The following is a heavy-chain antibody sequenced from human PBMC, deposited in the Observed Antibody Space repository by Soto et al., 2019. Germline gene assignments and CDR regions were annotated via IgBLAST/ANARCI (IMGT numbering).Heavy chain of an antibody. CDR3: ARRYGGNLDY. CDR1: GGSIGTYY. V-gene: IGHV4-59*08. Sequence: SETLSLTCTVSGGSIGTYYWSWIRQPPGKGLEWIGYIYYRGNTDYNPSLRSRVTISLDTPKNQFSLKLSSVTAADTAVYYCARRYGGNLDYWGQGTLVTVSS. CDR2: IYYRGNT. J-gene: IGHJ4*02. D-gene: IGHD1-26*01.